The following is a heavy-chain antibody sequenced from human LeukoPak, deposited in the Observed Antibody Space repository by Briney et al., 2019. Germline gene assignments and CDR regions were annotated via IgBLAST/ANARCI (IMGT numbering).Heavy chain of an antibody. CDR2: ISGYNGNT. CDR1: GYXFSTYG. V-gene: IGHV1-18*01. J-gene: IGHJ4*02. CDR3: ARDGYFDY. Sequence: ASVKVSCRASGYXFSTYGMAWVRQAPGQGLEWMGWISGYNGNTNYAQKFQGRVTMTTDTTTTTAYMELRSLRSDDTAVYYCARDGYFDYWGQGTLVTVSS.